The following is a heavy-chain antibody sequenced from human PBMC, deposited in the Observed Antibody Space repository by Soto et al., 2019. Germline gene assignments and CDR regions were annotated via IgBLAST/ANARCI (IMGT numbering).Heavy chain of an antibody. D-gene: IGHD7-27*01. CDR1: GDSISSGTHY. CDR2: ISSSGNS. V-gene: IGHV4-31*03. J-gene: IGHJ5*02. CDR3: GGRLTSNFHPFEP. Sequence: SETLSLTCTVSGDSISSGTHYWNWIRQHPGKGLEWIGYISSSGNSYYSPSLKSRVFMSVDTSKNLFSLKLSSVTAADTAIYYRGGRLTSNFHPFEPRGQGTQVTVPS.